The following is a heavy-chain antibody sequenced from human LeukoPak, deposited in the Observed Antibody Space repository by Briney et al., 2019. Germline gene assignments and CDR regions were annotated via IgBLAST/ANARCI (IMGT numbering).Heavy chain of an antibody. V-gene: IGHV4-4*02. Sequence: SGTLSLTCAVSGGSISSSNWWSWVRQPPGKGLEWIGYVYYSGSTYYNPSLKSRVTISVDTSKNQFSLKLSSVTAADTAVYYCAGKYSSPQYNWFDPWGRGTLVTVSS. CDR1: GGSISSSNW. J-gene: IGHJ5*02. CDR2: VYYSGST. CDR3: AGKYSSPQYNWFDP. D-gene: IGHD6-6*01.